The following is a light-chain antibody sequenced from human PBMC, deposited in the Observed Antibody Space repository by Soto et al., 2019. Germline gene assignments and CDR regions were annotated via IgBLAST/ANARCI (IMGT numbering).Light chain of an antibody. CDR2: SAS. V-gene: IGKV3-15*01. CDR1: QSVSSN. J-gene: IGKJ3*01. Sequence: EIVMTQSPATLSVSPGERATLSCRASQSVSSNLAWYQQKPGQAPRLLIYSASTRATGIPARFSGSGSGTEFTLTISSLQSEDFAVYYCQQYNNWLFTFGPGTKVDIK. CDR3: QQYNNWLFT.